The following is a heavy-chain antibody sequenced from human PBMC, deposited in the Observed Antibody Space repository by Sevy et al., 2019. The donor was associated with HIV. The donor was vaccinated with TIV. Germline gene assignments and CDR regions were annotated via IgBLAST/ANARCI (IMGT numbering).Heavy chain of an antibody. D-gene: IGHD5-18*01. CDR1: IFTFSDYY. CDR3: ARVRYNYGSYYFDY. CDR2: ISSGGSHI. Sequence: GSLRLSCAASIFTFSDYYMTWIRQAPGKGLECVSHISSGGSHIHYADSVKGRFTISRDNAKKSLYLQMNSLTAEDTAVYYCARVRYNYGSYYFDYWGHGTLVTVSS. J-gene: IGHJ4*01. V-gene: IGHV3-11*01.